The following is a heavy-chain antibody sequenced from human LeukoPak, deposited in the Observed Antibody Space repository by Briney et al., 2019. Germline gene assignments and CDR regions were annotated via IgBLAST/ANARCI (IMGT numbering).Heavy chain of an antibody. CDR2: INHSGST. CDR1: GGSFSGYY. Sequence: PSETLSLTCAVYGGSFSGYYWSWIRQPPGKGLEWIGEINHSGSTNYNPSLKSRVTISVDTSKNQFSLKLSSVTAADTAVYYCARDTGPFQHWARAPWSPSPQ. J-gene: IGHJ1*01. V-gene: IGHV4-34*01. CDR3: ARDTGPFQH.